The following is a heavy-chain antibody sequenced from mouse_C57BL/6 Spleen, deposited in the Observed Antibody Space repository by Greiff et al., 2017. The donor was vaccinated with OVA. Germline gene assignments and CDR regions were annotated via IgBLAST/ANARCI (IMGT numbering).Heavy chain of an antibody. CDR3: ARGYDYDRFYAMDY. V-gene: IGHV1-59*01. Sequence: QVQLQQPGAELVRPGTSVKLSCKASGYTFTSYWMHWVKQRPGQGLEWIGVIDPSDSYTNYNQKFKGKATLTVDTSSSTAYMQLSSLTSEDSAVYDGARGYDYDRFYAMDYWGKGTSVTVSS. D-gene: IGHD2-4*01. CDR1: GYTFTSYW. J-gene: IGHJ4*01. CDR2: IDPSDSYT.